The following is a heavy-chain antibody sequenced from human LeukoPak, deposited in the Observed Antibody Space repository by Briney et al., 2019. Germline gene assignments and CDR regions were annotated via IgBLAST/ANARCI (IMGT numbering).Heavy chain of an antibody. CDR1: GFTFSSYW. CDR3: ARSGYSSGWYYFDY. Sequence: PGGSLRLSCAASGFTFSSYWMHWVRQAPGKGLVWASRINGEGITTSYADSVKGRLTISRDNAKNTLYLQMNSLRAEDTAVYYCARSGYSSGWYYFDYRGQGTLVTVSS. V-gene: IGHV3-74*01. CDR2: INGEGITT. J-gene: IGHJ4*02. D-gene: IGHD6-19*01.